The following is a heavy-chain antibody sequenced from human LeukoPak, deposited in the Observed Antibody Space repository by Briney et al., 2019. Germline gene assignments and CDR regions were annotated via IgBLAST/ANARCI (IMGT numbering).Heavy chain of an antibody. V-gene: IGHV1-18*01. J-gene: IGHJ4*02. Sequence: ASVKVPCKASGYTFTSYGISWVRHAPGQGLEWMGWISAYNGNTNYAQKLQGRVTMTTDTSTSTAYMELRSLRSDDTAVYYCARVLSYNWNVDYWGQGTLVTVSS. CDR2: ISAYNGNT. CDR3: ARVLSYNWNVDY. CDR1: GYTFTSYG. D-gene: IGHD1-20*01.